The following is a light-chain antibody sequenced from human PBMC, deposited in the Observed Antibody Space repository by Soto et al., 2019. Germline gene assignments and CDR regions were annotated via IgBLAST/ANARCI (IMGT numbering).Light chain of an antibody. CDR2: DVS. CDR1: SSDVGGYNF. Sequence: QSVLTQPPSASGSPGQSVTISCTGTSSDVGGYNFFSCYQQHSGKASKFMIYDVSKLPSGVPDRFSGSKSGNTASLTFFGLQAEDEADYYCSSYAGSNNFEIFGTGTKVTVL. CDR3: SSYAGSNNFEI. J-gene: IGLJ1*01. V-gene: IGLV2-8*01.